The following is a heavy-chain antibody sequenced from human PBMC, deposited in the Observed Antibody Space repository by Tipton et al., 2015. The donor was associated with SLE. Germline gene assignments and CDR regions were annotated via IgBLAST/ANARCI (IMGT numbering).Heavy chain of an antibody. V-gene: IGHV4-59*11. Sequence: LRLSCTVSGGSISGHYWSWVRQPPGKGLEWIGYICNSGTTDHNPSLKSRVSISVDTSKNQFSLKLTSVTAADTAVYYCARVMLVGAYAFDVWGQGTLVAVSS. D-gene: IGHD1-26*01. CDR3: ARVMLVGAYAFDV. J-gene: IGHJ3*01. CDR1: GGSISGHY. CDR2: ICNSGTT.